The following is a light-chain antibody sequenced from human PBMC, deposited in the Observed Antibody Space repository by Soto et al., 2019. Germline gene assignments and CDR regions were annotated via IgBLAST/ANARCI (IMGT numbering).Light chain of an antibody. V-gene: IGLV2-14*01. J-gene: IGLJ3*02. CDR3: SSFTTTNTWV. CDR1: SSDVGSGNF. CDR2: EVT. Sequence: QSALTQPASVSGSPGQSMTISCTGTSSDVGSGNFVSWFQQHPGKAPQLMIYEVTNRPSGVSYRSSGSKSGNTASLTISGLQAEDEADYYCSSFTTTNTWVFGGGTKLTVL.